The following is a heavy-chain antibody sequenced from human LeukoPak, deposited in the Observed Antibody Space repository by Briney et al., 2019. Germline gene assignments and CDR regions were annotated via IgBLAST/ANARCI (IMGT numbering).Heavy chain of an antibody. J-gene: IGHJ4*02. D-gene: IGHD2/OR15-2a*01. CDR3: ARATSGGFDY. CDR2: INSDGSST. Sequence: GGSLGLSFAASGFPFSSYWMHWVRPAPGKGVVWVSRINSDGSSTSYSDSVKGRFTISRDNDKKTLYLQMNSLRAEDTAVYYCARATSGGFDYWGQGTLVTVSS. V-gene: IGHV3-74*01. CDR1: GFPFSSYW.